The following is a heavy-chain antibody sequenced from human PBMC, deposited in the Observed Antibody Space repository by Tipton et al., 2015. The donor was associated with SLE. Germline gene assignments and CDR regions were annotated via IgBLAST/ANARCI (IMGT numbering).Heavy chain of an antibody. CDR3: ARSYYDFWSGYLDY. Sequence: SLRHSCAASGFTFSSYAMHWVRQAPGKGLEWVAVISYDGSNKYYADSVKGRFTISRDNSKNTLYLQMNSLRAEDKAVYYCARSYYDFWSGYLDYWGQGTLVTVSS. J-gene: IGHJ4*02. D-gene: IGHD3-3*01. CDR2: ISYDGSNK. V-gene: IGHV3-30*04. CDR1: GFTFSSYA.